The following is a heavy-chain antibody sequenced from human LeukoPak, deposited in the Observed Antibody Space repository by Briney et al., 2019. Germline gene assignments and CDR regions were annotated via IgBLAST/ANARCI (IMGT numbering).Heavy chain of an antibody. V-gene: IGHV1-8*01. Sequence: ASVKVSCKASGYTFTSYDINWVRQATGQGLEWVGWMNPNIGNTGYAQKFQGRVTMTRNTSISTAYMELSSLRSEDTAVYYCAINHYGSGSYYTADGMDVWGQGTTVTVSS. CDR2: MNPNIGNT. CDR1: GYTFTSYD. D-gene: IGHD3-10*01. J-gene: IGHJ6*02. CDR3: AINHYGSGSYYTADGMDV.